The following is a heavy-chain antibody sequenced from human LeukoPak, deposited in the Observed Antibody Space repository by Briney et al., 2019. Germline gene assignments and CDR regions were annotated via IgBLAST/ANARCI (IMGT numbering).Heavy chain of an antibody. CDR1: GFTFSDNY. CDR3: ARVAGGYCSSTSCYGGFDY. J-gene: IGHJ4*02. V-gene: IGHV3-11*04. CDR2: ISSSGNTT. Sequence: GGSLRLSCAASGFTFSDNYMSWIRQAPGKGLEWVSYISSSGNTTKNADSVKGRFTITRDNAKNSLYLQMNSLRAEDTAVYYCARVAGGYCSSTSCYGGFDYWGQGTLVTVSS. D-gene: IGHD2-2*01.